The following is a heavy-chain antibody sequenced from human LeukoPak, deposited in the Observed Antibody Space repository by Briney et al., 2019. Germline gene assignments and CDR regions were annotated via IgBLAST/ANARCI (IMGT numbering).Heavy chain of an antibody. J-gene: IGHJ4*02. CDR3: AKGGLAGRPDY. D-gene: IGHD6-25*01. CDR1: GFTFTNYA. V-gene: IGHV3-23*01. CDR2: ISGSGGST. Sequence: GGSLRLSCAASGFTFTNYAMSWVRQAPGKGLEWVSAISGSGGSTCYADSVKGRFTISRDNSKNTLYLQMNSLRAEDTAVYYCAKGGLAGRPDYWGQGTLVAVSS.